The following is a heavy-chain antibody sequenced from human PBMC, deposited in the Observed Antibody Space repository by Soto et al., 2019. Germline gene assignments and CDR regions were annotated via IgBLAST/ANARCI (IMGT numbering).Heavy chain of an antibody. V-gene: IGHV1-3*01. J-gene: IGHJ6*02. CDR3: ARGREVVPADEYYYYYGMDV. CDR2: INAGNGNT. Sequence: ASVKVSCKASGYTFTSYAMHWVRQAPGQRLEWMGWINAGNGNTKYSQKFQGRVTITTDESTSTAYMELSSLRSEDTAVYYCARGREVVPADEYYYYYGMDVWGQGTTVTVSS. CDR1: GYTFTSYA. D-gene: IGHD2-2*01.